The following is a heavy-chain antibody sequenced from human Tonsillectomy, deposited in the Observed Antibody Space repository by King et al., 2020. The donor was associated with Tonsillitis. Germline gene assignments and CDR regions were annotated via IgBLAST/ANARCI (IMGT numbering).Heavy chain of an antibody. CDR3: ARRSTGCDSDFDY. D-gene: IGHD2-2*01. CDR1: GYTFTSYW. CDR2: IYAGEFDT. Sequence: QLVQSGGEVKKPGESLKISCQGSGYTFTSYWIAWVRQMPGKGLELGGIIYAGEFDTKYTQSFQGQVTISADKSINTAYLQWSSLEASDTAMYFCARRSTGCDSDFDYWGQGTLVTVSS. J-gene: IGHJ4*02. V-gene: IGHV5-51*01.